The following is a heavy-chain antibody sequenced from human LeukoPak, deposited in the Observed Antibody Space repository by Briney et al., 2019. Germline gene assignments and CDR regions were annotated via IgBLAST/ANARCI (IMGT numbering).Heavy chain of an antibody. D-gene: IGHD3-10*01. CDR1: GGSFSGYY. Sequence: SETLSLTCAVYGGSFSGYYWSWIRQPPGKGLEWIGEINHSGSTNYNPSLKCRVTISVDTSKNQFSLKLSSVTAADTAVYYCARYGSGMHGMDVWGKGTTVTVSS. CDR3: ARYGSGMHGMDV. CDR2: INHSGST. V-gene: IGHV4-34*01. J-gene: IGHJ6*04.